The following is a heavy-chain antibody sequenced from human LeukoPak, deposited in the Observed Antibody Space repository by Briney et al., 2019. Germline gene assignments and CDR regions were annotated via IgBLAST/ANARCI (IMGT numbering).Heavy chain of an antibody. J-gene: IGHJ6*03. Sequence: ASVKVSCKVSGYTLTELFMHWVRQAPGKGLEWMGGFDPEDGETVYAQKFQGRVTMTEDTSTDTAYMELSSLRSEDTAVYYCATAPVPAAGGIGIYYYMDVWGKGTTVTVSS. D-gene: IGHD2-2*01. V-gene: IGHV1-24*01. CDR3: ATAPVPAAGGIGIYYYMDV. CDR1: GYTLTELF. CDR2: FDPEDGET.